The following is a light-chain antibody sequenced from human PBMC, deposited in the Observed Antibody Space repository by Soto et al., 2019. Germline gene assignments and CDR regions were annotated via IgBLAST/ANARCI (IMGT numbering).Light chain of an antibody. Sequence: DIVMTQSPDSLAVSLGERATINCKSSQSVLHSSNNKNYLTWYQQKPGQPPKLLIYWASTRESGVPDRFSGSGSGTDFTLTISSLQAEDVAVYYSQQYYSIPLTFGPGTKVDIK. CDR2: WAS. V-gene: IGKV4-1*01. CDR3: QQYYSIPLT. CDR1: QSVLHSSNNKNY. J-gene: IGKJ3*01.